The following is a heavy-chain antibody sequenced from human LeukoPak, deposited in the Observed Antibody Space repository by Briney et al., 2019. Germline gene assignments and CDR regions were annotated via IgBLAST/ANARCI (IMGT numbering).Heavy chain of an antibody. D-gene: IGHD6-6*01. V-gene: IGHV4-34*01. Sequence: PSETLSLTCAVYGGSFSGYYWSWIRQPPGKGLEWIGEINHSGSTNYNPSLKSRVTISVDTSKNQFSLKLSSVTAADTAVYYCARGLIAARRRYYYYMDVWGKGTTVTVSS. CDR3: ARGLIAARRRYYYYMDV. CDR1: GGSFSGYY. CDR2: INHSGST. J-gene: IGHJ6*03.